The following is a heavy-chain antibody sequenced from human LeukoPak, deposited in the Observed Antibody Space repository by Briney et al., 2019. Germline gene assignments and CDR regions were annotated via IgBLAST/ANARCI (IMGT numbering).Heavy chain of an antibody. CDR1: GFTLSSYN. V-gene: IGHV3-21*01. D-gene: IGHD3-10*01. CDR2: ISSSSSYI. Sequence: GGSLRLSCAASGFTLSSYNMYWLGQAPGKGLEWVSSISSSSSYIYYADSVKGRFTISRDNAKNSLYLQMNSLRAEDTAVYYCARKSITMVRGVQYYYGMDVWGQGTTVTVSS. J-gene: IGHJ6*02. CDR3: ARKSITMVRGVQYYYGMDV.